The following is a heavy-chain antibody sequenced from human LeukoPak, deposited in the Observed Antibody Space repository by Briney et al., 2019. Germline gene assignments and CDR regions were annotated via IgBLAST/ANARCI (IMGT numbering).Heavy chain of an antibody. D-gene: IGHD3-22*01. Sequence: SETLSLTCTVSGGSISSYYWSWIRQPPGKGLEWIGYIYYSGSTNYNPSLKSRVTISVDTSKNQFSLKLSSVTAADTAVYYCARALLHYYDSSGYFDYWGQGTLVTVSS. J-gene: IGHJ4*02. CDR1: GGSISSYY. CDR3: ARALLHYYDSSGYFDY. V-gene: IGHV4-59*12. CDR2: IYYSGST.